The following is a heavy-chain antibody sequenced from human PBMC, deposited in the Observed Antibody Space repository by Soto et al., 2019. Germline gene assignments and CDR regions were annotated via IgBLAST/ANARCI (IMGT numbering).Heavy chain of an antibody. V-gene: IGHV4-38-2*01. CDR1: GYSISSGYY. CDR3: ARGIAPYYYDSSGYDY. CDR2: IYHSGST. Sequence: PSETLSLTCAVSGYSISSGYYWGWIRQPPGKGLEWIGSIYHSGSTYYNPSLKSRVTISVDTSKNQFSLKLSSVTAADTAVYYCARGIAPYYYDSSGYDYWGQGTLVTVSS. J-gene: IGHJ4*02. D-gene: IGHD3-22*01.